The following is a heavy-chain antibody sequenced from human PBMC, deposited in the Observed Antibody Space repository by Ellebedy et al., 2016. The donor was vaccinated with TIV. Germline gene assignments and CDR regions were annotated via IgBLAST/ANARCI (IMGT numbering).Heavy chain of an antibody. CDR3: ARVLGVYAIGEGIDY. CDR1: GYTFTSYN. CDR2: INPSGGST. V-gene: IGHV1-46*01. D-gene: IGHD2-8*01. J-gene: IGHJ4*02. Sequence: ASVKVSCKASGYTFTSYNMHWVRQAPGQGLEWMGIINPSGGSTSYAQKFQGRVTMTRNTSISTAYMELSSLRSEDTAVYYCARVLGVYAIGEGIDYWGQGTLVTVSS.